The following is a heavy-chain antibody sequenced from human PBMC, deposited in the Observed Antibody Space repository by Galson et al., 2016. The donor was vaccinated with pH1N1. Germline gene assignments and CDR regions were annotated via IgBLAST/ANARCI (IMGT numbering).Heavy chain of an antibody. J-gene: IGHJ4*02. CDR3: VKRPTAATGPFEY. Sequence: SLRLSCAASGFTFSSYAMSWVRQAPGKGLEWVSSITASGGNTYYAGSVKGRFTISRDNSKNTLFLQINSLRAEDTAVYYCVKRPTAATGPFEYWGQGTLVTVSS. CDR2: ITASGGNT. CDR1: GFTFSSYA. V-gene: IGHV3-23*01. D-gene: IGHD6-13*01.